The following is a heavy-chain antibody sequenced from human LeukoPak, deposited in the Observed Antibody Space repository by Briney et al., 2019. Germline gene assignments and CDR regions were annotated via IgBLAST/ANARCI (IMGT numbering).Heavy chain of an antibody. V-gene: IGHV4-34*01. J-gene: IGHJ6*02. D-gene: IGHD5-18*01. CDR1: GGSFSGYY. CDR3: ARGYSYGYPLPYYYGMDV. Sequence: PSETLSLTCAVHGGSFSGYYWSWVRQPPGKGLEWIGEINHSGSTNYNPSLKSRVTISVDTSKNQFSLKLSSVTAADTAVYYCARGYSYGYPLPYYYGMDVWGQGTTVTVSS. CDR2: INHSGST.